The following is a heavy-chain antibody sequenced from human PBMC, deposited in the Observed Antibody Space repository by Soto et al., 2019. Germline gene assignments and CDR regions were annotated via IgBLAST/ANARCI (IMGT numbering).Heavy chain of an antibody. CDR2: IYSGGNA. CDR1: GFTVSSND. V-gene: IGHV3-66*01. CDR3: AIGTYARAYYYDSSGYFDF. Sequence: PGGSLRLSCAASGFTVSSNDMSWVRQAPGKGLEWVSIIYSGGNAYYADSVKGRFTISRDNSKNTVYLQMNGLRAEDTAVYHCAIGTYARAYYYDSSGYFDFWGQGTLVTVSS. J-gene: IGHJ4*02. D-gene: IGHD3-22*01.